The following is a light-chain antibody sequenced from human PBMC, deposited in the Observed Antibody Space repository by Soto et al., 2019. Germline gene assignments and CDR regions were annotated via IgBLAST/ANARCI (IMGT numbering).Light chain of an antibody. CDR2: AAS. CDR1: QSISSY. CDR3: QQIYSTFLT. V-gene: IGKV1-39*01. Sequence: DIQMTQSPSSLSASVGDRVTITCRASQSISSYLNWYQQKPGKAPKLLIYAASSLQSGVPSRFSGSGSGTDFTLTISMMQPEDFATDDCQQIYSTFLTCGGGTKVEIK. J-gene: IGKJ4*01.